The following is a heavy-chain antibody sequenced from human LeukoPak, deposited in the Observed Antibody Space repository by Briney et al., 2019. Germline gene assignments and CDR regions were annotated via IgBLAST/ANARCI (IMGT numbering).Heavy chain of an antibody. J-gene: IGHJ5*02. D-gene: IGHD3-10*01. V-gene: IGHV4-39*07. CDR2: IYYSGST. CDR3: ARGGSLDYGSGSELDYGYVPNYYNWFDP. Sequence: NPSETLSLTCTVSGGSISSSSYYWGWIRQPPGKGREWIGSIYYSGSTYYNPSLKSRVTISVDTSKNQFSLKLSSVTAADPAVYYCARGGSLDYGSGSELDYGYVPNYYNWFDPWGQGTLVTVSS. CDR1: GGSISSSSYY.